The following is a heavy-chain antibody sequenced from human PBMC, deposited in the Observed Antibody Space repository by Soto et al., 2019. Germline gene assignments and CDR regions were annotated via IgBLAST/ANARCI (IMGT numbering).Heavy chain of an antibody. D-gene: IGHD3-9*01. CDR1: GGSISSCDYY. Sequence: SETLSLTCTVSGGSISSCDYYWSWIRQPPGKGLEWIGYIYYSGSTYYNPSLKSRVTISVGTSKNQFSLKLSSVTAADTAVYYCASNYDILTGYDVWGQGTLVTVS. CDR3: ASNYDILTGYDV. V-gene: IGHV4-30-4*01. CDR2: IYYSGST. J-gene: IGHJ4*02.